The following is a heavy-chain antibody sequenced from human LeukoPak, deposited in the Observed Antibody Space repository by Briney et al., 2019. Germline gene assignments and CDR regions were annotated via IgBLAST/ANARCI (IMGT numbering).Heavy chain of an antibody. D-gene: IGHD3-10*01. CDR3: ARGLAVSPMAPISDN. V-gene: IGHV3-7*01. J-gene: IGHJ4*02. Sequence: SGGSLRLSCAASGFIFSAYWMNWVRQAPGKGLEWVANIRQDSGDTRYVDSVRGRFTTSRDNSQNSLYLQMNSLRVEDTAVYYCARGLAVSPMAPISDNWGQGTLVTVSS. CDR2: IRQDSGDT. CDR1: GFIFSAYW.